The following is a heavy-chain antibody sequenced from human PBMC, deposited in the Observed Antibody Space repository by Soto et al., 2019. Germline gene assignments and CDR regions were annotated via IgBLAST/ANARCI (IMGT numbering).Heavy chain of an antibody. CDR1: GFTFRSYA. CDR3: ARDLLTSIDY. CDR2: ISYDGNNE. D-gene: IGHD2-21*01. V-gene: IGHV3-30*19. Sequence: QVHLVESGGGVVQSGRSLRLSCEASGFTFRSYAMHWVRQAPGKGLEWVTFISYDGNNEYYADSVKGRFTISRDDSKSTVYLQMNSVRPGDTAVYYCARDLLTSIDYWGLGTLVSVSS. J-gene: IGHJ4*02.